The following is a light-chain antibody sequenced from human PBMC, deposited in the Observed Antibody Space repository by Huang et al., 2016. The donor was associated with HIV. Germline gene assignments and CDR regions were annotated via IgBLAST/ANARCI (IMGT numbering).Light chain of an antibody. CDR1: QSISTW. Sequence: DIQMTQSPSTLSASVGDRVTITCRASQSISTWLAWYQQKPGQAPKFLIYKASSLQSGVPSRFSGSGSGTEFTLTISSLQPDDFATYYCQQYNSYSMTFGQGTRL. CDR2: KAS. J-gene: IGKJ5*01. V-gene: IGKV1-5*03. CDR3: QQYNSYSMT.